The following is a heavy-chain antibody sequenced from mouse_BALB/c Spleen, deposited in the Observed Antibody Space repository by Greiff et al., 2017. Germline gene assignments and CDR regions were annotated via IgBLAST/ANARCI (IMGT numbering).Heavy chain of an antibody. J-gene: IGHJ3*01. D-gene: IGHD2-4*01. V-gene: IGHV5-6-2*01. CDR1: GFTFSSYY. CDR3: ARPPYDYDERAFAY. Sequence: EVQVVESGGGLVKLGGSLKLSCAASGFTFSSYYMSWVRQTPEKRLELVAAINSNGGSTYYPDTVKGRFTISRDNAKNTLYLQMSSLKSEDTALYYCARPPYDYDERAFAYWGQGTLVTVSA. CDR2: INSNGGST.